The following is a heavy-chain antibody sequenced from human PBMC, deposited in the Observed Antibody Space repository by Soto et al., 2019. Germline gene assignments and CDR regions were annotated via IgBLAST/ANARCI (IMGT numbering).Heavy chain of an antibody. CDR1: GFTFSSYA. V-gene: IGHV3-23*01. D-gene: IGHD5-12*01. CDR2: ISGSGGST. J-gene: IGHJ6*03. CDR3: AKDSGYDFHYYYYMDV. Sequence: ESGGGLVQPGGSLRLSCAASGFTFSSYAMSWVRQAPGKGLEWVSAISGSGGSTYYADSVKGRFTISRDNSKNTLYLQMNSLRAEDTAVYYCAKDSGYDFHYYYYMDVWGKGTTVTVSS.